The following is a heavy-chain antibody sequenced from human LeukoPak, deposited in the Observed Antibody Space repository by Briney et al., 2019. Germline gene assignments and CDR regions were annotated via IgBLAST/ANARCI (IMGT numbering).Heavy chain of an antibody. J-gene: IGHJ4*02. Sequence: KPSETLSLTCTVSGGSISSGDYYWSWIRQHPGKGLEWIAYISYSGSTHYNLSLKSRVTISVDTSKNQFSLKLSSVTAADTAVYYCASDYGDYEYYFDYWGQGTLVTVSS. CDR3: ASDYGDYEYYFDY. CDR1: GGSISSGDYY. CDR2: ISYSGST. D-gene: IGHD4-17*01. V-gene: IGHV4-31*03.